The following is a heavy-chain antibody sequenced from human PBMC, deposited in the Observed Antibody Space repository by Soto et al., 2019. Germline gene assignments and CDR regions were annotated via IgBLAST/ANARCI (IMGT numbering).Heavy chain of an antibody. D-gene: IGHD3-10*01. V-gene: IGHV3-30*18. CDR3: AKSPVSVSGSVYYYYGMDV. J-gene: IGHJ6*02. Sequence: GGSLVLGCVASGFTFSIYAMHWVRQAPGNGLDWLAVISYDGSNKYYADSVKGRFTISRDNSKNTLYLQMDSLRAEDTAVYYCAKSPVSVSGSVYYYYGMDVWGQGTTVTVSS. CDR1: GFTFSIYA. CDR2: ISYDGSNK.